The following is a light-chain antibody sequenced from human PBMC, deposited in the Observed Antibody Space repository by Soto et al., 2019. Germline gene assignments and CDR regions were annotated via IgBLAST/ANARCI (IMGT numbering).Light chain of an antibody. CDR1: QYVGTR. Sequence: EIVLTQSPATLSSSPGETATLSCRASQYVGTRLAWYQHKPGQAPRLLIYYTSNWATGIPARFSGSGSGTDFTLTISSLAPEDFALYYCHQRQSWPRTFGQGTKVEIK. CDR2: YTS. CDR3: HQRQSWPRT. J-gene: IGKJ1*01. V-gene: IGKV3-11*01.